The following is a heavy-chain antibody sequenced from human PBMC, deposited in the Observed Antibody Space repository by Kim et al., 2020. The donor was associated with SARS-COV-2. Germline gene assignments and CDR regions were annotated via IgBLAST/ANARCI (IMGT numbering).Heavy chain of an antibody. CDR2: T. V-gene: IGHV5-10-1*01. Sequence: TNHHPSFQGHVTISADKSISTAYLQWSSLKASDTAMYYCARHLMGITMIEWGQGTLVTVSS. D-gene: IGHD3-22*01. J-gene: IGHJ4*02. CDR3: ARHLMGITMIE.